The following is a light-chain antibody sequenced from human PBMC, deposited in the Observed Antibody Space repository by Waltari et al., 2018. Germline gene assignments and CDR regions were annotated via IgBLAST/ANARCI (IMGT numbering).Light chain of an antibody. Sequence: QVAMPQQTPPSASLGASVIPTSTLDSQHRPNVVAVPPQHPENGPRYLMKINNDGSHSKGAEIPDRFSGSSSGAERDLTISSGQSDDEADYYCQTGGHGTWVFGGGTKLTVL. J-gene: IGLJ3*02. V-gene: IGLV4-69*01. CDR3: QTGGHGTWV. CDR2: INNDGSH. CDR1: SQHRPNV.